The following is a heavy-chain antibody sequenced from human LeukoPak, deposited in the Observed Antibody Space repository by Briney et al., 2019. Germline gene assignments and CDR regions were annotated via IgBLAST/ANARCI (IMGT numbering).Heavy chain of an antibody. D-gene: IGHD3-22*01. CDR1: GFTFSSYG. Sequence: PGRSLRLSCAASGFTFSSYGMHWVRXAPGKXLEWVAVICYDGSNKYYADSVKGRFTISRDNSKNTLYLQMNSLRAEDTAVYYCASVGESYDSSGLAEYFQHWGQGTLVTVSS. CDR2: ICYDGSNK. J-gene: IGHJ1*01. CDR3: ASVGESYDSSGLAEYFQH. V-gene: IGHV3-33*01.